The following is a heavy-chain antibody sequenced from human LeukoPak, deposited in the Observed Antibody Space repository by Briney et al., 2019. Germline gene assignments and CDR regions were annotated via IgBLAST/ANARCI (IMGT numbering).Heavy chain of an antibody. V-gene: IGHV3-11*04. D-gene: IGHD2-21*02. CDR3: ARGGTYCGNDCYGTNY. CDR1: GFTFSDYY. J-gene: IGHJ4*02. Sequence: PGGSLRLSCAASGFTFSDYYMSWIRQAPGKGLEWVSYISSSGSTIYYADSVKGRFTISRDNAKNSLYLQMNSLRAEGTTVYFCARGGTYCGNDCYGTNYWGQGTLVTVSS. CDR2: ISSSGSTI.